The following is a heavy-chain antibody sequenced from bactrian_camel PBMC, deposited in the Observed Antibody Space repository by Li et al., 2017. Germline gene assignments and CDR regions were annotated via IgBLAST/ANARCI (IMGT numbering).Heavy chain of an antibody. D-gene: IGHD1*01. CDR1: GLDYSRYS. J-gene: IGHJ4*01. Sequence: QLVESGGGSVQAGGSLRLSCSGSGLDYSRYSLGWFRQTPGNEREGVAGITDVGRTSYAESVKGRFTISKDNAKNTVVLQMNSLKPDDTAMYYCAAGKDWLLGWRVGPCPGVEYNYWGQGTQVTVS. CDR2: ITDVGRT. CDR3: AAGKDWLLGWRVGPCPGVEYNY. V-gene: IGHV3S53*01.